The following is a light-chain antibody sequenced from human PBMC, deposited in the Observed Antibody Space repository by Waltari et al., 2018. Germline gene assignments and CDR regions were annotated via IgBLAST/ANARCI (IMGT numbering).Light chain of an antibody. Sequence: QSALTQPASVSGSPGQSITISCTGTSSDVGGYNYVSWYQQHPGKAPKLMIFDVNNRPSGVSNRFSGSKSGNTASLTISGLQAEDEADYYCGAYISSSTLELFGGGTRLTVL. J-gene: IGLJ2*01. CDR3: GAYISSSTLEL. CDR1: SSDVGGYNY. V-gene: IGLV2-14*03. CDR2: DVN.